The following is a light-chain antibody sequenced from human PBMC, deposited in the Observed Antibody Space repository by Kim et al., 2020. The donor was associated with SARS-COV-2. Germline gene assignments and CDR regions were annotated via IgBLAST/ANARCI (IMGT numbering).Light chain of an antibody. Sequence: ASVGDRVTITCRASQSISSYLNWYQQKPGKAPKLLIYAASSLQSGVPSRFSGSGSGTDFTLTISSLQPEDFATYYCQQSYSTPPYTFGQGTKL. V-gene: IGKV1-39*01. CDR1: QSISSY. CDR2: AAS. J-gene: IGKJ2*01. CDR3: QQSYSTPPYT.